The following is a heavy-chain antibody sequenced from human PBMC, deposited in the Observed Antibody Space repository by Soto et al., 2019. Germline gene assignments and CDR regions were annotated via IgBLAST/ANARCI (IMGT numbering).Heavy chain of an antibody. D-gene: IGHD3-10*01. CDR3: ARAFVVRGVIMSWGIWFDP. CDR1: GGSISSGGYS. CDR2: IYHSGST. J-gene: IGHJ5*02. V-gene: IGHV4-30-2*01. Sequence: QLQLQESGSGLVKPSQTLSLTCAVSGGSISSGGYSWSWIRQPPGKGLEWIGYIYHSGSTYYNPSLKSRVTISVDRSKNQFSLKLSSVTAADTAVYYCARAFVVRGVIMSWGIWFDPWGQGTLVTVSS.